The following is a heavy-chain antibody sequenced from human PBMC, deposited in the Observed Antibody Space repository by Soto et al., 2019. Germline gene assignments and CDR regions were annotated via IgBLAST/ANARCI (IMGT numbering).Heavy chain of an antibody. Sequence: QVQLVESGGGVVQPGRSLRLTCAASGFIFSGSGMHWVRQAPGKGLERVALVSNDGIRKYYGDSVKGRFTISRDNAENTLYLQMTSLRAEDTAVYYCARWVGGSMYDNSGKYDSWGQGTLVTVSS. V-gene: IGHV3-30*03. CDR3: ARWVGGSMYDNSGKYDS. CDR1: GFIFSGSG. J-gene: IGHJ5*01. D-gene: IGHD3-22*01. CDR2: VSNDGIRK.